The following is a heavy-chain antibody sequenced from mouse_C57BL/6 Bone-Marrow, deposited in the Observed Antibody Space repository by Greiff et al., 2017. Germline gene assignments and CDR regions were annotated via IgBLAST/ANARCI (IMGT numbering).Heavy chain of an antibody. CDR2: IDPETGGT. CDR3: TRRPFYGSSPAWFAY. J-gene: IGHJ3*01. V-gene: IGHV1-15*01. Sequence: VQLQQSGAELVRPGASVTLSCTASGYTFTDYEMHWVKQTPVHGLEWIGAIDPETGGTAYNQKFKGKAILTADKSSSTAYMELRSLTSEDSAVYYCTRRPFYGSSPAWFAYWGQGTLVTVSA. CDR1: GYTFTDYE. D-gene: IGHD1-1*01.